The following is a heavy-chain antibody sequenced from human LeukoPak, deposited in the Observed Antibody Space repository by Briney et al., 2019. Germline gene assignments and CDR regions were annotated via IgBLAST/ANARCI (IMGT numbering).Heavy chain of an antibody. D-gene: IGHD3-10*01. V-gene: IGHV3-7*01. CDR3: VRDRGWYHFDL. CDR1: GFSFGSYW. CDR2: IKEDATES. Sequence: GGSLRLSCAAFGFSFGSYWTTWIRQAPGKGLEWVAHIKEDATESRSADSVKGRFSISRDNTKNSLFLQLNSLRTEDTAVYYCVRDRGWYHFDLWGQGTLVTVSS. J-gene: IGHJ4*02.